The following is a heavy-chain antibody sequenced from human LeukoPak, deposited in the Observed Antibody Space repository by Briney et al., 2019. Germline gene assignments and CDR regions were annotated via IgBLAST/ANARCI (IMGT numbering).Heavy chain of an antibody. CDR3: ARVLPDSSGYYYRVWAFDI. D-gene: IGHD3-22*01. J-gene: IGHJ3*02. V-gene: IGHV4-61*02. CDR2: IYTSGST. CDR1: GGSISSGSDY. Sequence: SETLSLTCTVSGGSISSGSDYWSWIRQPAGKGLEWIGRIYTSGSTNYNPSLKSRVTISVDTSKTQFSLKLSSVTAADTAVYYCARVLPDSSGYYYRVWAFDIWGQGTMVTVSS.